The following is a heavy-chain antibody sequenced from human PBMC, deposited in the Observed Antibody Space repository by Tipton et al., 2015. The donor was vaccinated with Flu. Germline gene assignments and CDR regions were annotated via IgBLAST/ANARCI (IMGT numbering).Heavy chain of an antibody. CDR2: IYPSGTT. CDR3: ARLSYYDVDLKNFYFEY. D-gene: IGHD3-10*02. J-gene: IGHJ4*02. V-gene: IGHV4-39*01. CDR1: SGSIRSTNYF. Sequence: TLSLTCTVSSGSIRSTNYFCAWIRQPPGKRLELIGSIYPSGTTYYNPSLKSRVTMSVDTSKNQFSLKLRSVTAADTAVYYCARLSYYDVDLKNFYFEYWGQGALVTVSS.